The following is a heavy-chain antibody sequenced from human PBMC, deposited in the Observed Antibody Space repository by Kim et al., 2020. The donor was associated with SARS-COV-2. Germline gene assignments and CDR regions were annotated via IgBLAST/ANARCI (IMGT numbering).Heavy chain of an antibody. CDR2: INTNTGIP. D-gene: IGHD3-22*01. Sequence: ASVKVSCKASGYTFTDHALNWMRQAPGQGLEWLGLINTNTGIPTYAQGLTGRFVFSLDTSVRTAYLQISSLKAEDSAVYYCARVTPKRYSDSTGYYLPFDFWGQGTLVTVSS. CDR3: ARVTPKRYSDSTGYYLPFDF. J-gene: IGHJ4*02. CDR1: GYTFTDHA. V-gene: IGHV7-4-1*02.